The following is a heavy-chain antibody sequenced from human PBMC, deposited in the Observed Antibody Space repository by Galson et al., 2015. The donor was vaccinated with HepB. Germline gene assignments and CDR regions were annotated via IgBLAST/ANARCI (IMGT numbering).Heavy chain of an antibody. Sequence: SLRLSCAASGFTFDSHNMHWVRQAPGKGLEWVSSITTSSTYTFYADSVKGRSTISRDNAKTTLYLHIDSLGAEDTAIYYCARAPYGDPYYFDYWRQGTLVTVSS. CDR3: ARAPYGDPYYFDY. CDR2: ITTSSTYT. V-gene: IGHV3-21*04. CDR1: GFTFDSHN. D-gene: IGHD4-17*01. J-gene: IGHJ4*02.